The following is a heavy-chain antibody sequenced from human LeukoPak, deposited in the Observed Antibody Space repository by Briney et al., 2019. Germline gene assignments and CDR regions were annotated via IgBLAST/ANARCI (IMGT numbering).Heavy chain of an antibody. J-gene: IGHJ6*04. V-gene: IGHV3-30*04. D-gene: IGHD3-10*02. Sequence: PGGSLRLSCAASRFTFSNYAMHWVRQAPGKGLEGVAVVFYDGTMQYYGNSVKGRFTISRDNAKNSLYLQMNSLRAEDTAVYYCAELGITMIGGVWGKGTTVTISS. CDR3: AELGITMIGGV. CDR1: RFTFSNYA. CDR2: VFYDGTMQ.